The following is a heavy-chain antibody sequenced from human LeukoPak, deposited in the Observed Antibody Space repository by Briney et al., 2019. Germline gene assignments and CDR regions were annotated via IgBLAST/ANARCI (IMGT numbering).Heavy chain of an antibody. Sequence: PSETLSLTCGVYGGSLDGYYWTWIRQPPGKGLEWIGEINQSGSTNYNASLKSRASISVDTSKNQFSLNLSSVTAADTAVYYCARGTVLRWSGYYNPWGQGTLVTVSS. CDR2: INQSGST. V-gene: IGHV4-34*01. J-gene: IGHJ5*02. CDR1: GGSLDGYY. D-gene: IGHD3-3*01. CDR3: ARGTVLRWSGYYNP.